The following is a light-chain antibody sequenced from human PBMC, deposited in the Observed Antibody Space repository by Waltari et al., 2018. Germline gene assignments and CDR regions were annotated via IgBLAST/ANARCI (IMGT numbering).Light chain of an antibody. CDR2: EDS. CDR3: CSYVRNVTWV. Sequence: QSALTQPASVSGSPGQSITLSCIGTSSDVGGYSLVSWYQQHPGKAPKLLIYEDSKRPVGVSKRLSGLKTGNTASLTISGLQAEDEADYYCCSYVRNVTWVFGGGTKLTVL. V-gene: IGLV2-23*01. J-gene: IGLJ3*02. CDR1: SSDVGGYSL.